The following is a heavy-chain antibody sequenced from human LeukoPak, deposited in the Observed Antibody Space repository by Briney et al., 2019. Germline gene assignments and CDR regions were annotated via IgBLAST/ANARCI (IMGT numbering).Heavy chain of an antibody. J-gene: IGHJ4*02. CDR3: ARAEKAVTGTLDS. Sequence: SETLSLTCTVSGDSLSNYYWSWIRQSPGKGLEWIGYMYNRGSTIYNPSLKSRVTISTDTSKNQFSLRLTSVTAADTAVYYCARAEKAVTGTLDSWGQGTLITVSS. V-gene: IGHV4-59*01. CDR2: MYNRGST. CDR1: GDSLSNYY. D-gene: IGHD6-19*01.